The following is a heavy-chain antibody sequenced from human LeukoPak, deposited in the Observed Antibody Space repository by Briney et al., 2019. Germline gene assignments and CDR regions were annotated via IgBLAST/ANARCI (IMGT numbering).Heavy chain of an antibody. CDR3: ARGLNHRGIDP. V-gene: IGHV4-34*01. CDR2: INHSGST. J-gene: IGHJ5*02. Sequence: SETLSLACAVYGGSFSGYYWSWIRQPPGKGLEWIGEINHSGSTNYDPSLKSRVTISVDTSKNQFSLKLSSVTAADTAAYYCARGLNHRGIDPWGQGTLVTVSS. CDR1: GGSFSGYY.